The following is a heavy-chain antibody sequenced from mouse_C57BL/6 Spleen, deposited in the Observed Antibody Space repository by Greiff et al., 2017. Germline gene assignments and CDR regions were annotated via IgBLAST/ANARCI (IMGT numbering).Heavy chain of an antibody. CDR1: GFTFSSYA. D-gene: IGHD2-1*01. CDR3: AREGNYGDWFAY. V-gene: IGHV5-4*01. J-gene: IGHJ3*01. Sequence: EVQRVESGGGLVKPGGSLKLSCAASGFTFSSYAMSWVRQTPEKRLEWVATISDGGSYTYYPDNVKGRFTISRDNAKNNLYLQMSHLKSEDTAMYYCAREGNYGDWFAYWGQGTLVTVSA. CDR2: ISDGGSYT.